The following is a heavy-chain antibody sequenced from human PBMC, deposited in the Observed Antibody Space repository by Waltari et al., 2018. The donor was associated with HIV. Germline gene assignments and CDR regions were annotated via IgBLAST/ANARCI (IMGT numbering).Heavy chain of an antibody. CDR1: FSSYA. CDR2: ISGSGGST. J-gene: IGHJ4*02. D-gene: IGHD3-3*01. CDR3: AKDPDPYYDFWSGYFPGYFDY. V-gene: IGHV3-23*01. Sequence: FSSYAMTWVRQAPGKGLEWVSAISGSGGSTYYADSVKGRFTISRDNSKNTLYLQMNSLRAEDTAVFYCAKDPDPYYDFWSGYFPGYFDYWGQGTPVTVSS.